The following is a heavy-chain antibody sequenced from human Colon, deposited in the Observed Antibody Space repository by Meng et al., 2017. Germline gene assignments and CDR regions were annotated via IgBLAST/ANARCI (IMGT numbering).Heavy chain of an antibody. CDR1: GDSVSSNSAA. CDR2: TYYRSKYYN. J-gene: IGHJ4*02. Sequence: VHLHQSGPGLVKPSQTLSLTCAISGDSVSSNSAAWNWIRQSPSRGLEWLGRTYYRSKYYNDYALSVKNRITINPDTSKNQFSLQLNSVTPEDTAIYYCARDWGDVRGGFDFWGQGTLVTVSS. D-gene: IGHD3-10*02. V-gene: IGHV6-1*01. CDR3: ARDWGDVRGGFDF.